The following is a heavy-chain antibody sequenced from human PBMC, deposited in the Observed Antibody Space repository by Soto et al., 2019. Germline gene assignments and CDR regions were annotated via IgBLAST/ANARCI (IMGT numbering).Heavy chain of an antibody. J-gene: IGHJ6*02. CDR2: IKSSGTGP. CDR3: AKDVVYCRSSSCDGIDYNYFALNA. Sequence: ESLKISCAGSGFSFRRHAMSWVRQAPGKGAEWVSLIKSSGTGPVSATPVKGRYAIYKENSENTLYLQMHALRADETPVYICAKDVVYCRSSSCDGIDYNYFALNAWGQGTTATFP. D-gene: IGHD1-26*01. CDR1: GFSFRRHA. V-gene: IGHV3-23*01.